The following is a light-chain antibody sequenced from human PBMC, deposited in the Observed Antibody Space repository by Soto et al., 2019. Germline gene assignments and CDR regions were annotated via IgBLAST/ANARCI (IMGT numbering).Light chain of an antibody. CDR2: GAS. Sequence: EIVLTQSPATLSLSPGARAPLSCRARQRVSSYLAWYQQKPGQAPRLLIYGASNRATGIPARFSGSGSGTDFTLTISSLEPEDFAVYYCQQRSNWPPEVTFGQGTRLEN. CDR3: QQRSNWPPEVT. J-gene: IGKJ5*01. CDR1: QRVSSY. V-gene: IGKV3-11*01.